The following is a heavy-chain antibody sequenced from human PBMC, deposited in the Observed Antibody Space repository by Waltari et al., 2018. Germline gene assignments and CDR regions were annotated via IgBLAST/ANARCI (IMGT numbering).Heavy chain of an antibody. CDR2: INPNSGGT. J-gene: IGHJ4*02. CDR1: GYMFTNYY. V-gene: IGHV1-2*02. CDR3: ARRKGYCTSSTCPPVQGYFGY. D-gene: IGHD2-8*01. Sequence: QVQLVQSGAEVKKPGASVKIACKASGYMFTNYYMYWVRQAPGQGLEWMGWINPNSGGTNHAQKVQGRVTMTRDTSISTAYMELTRLRSDDTAVYFCARRKGYCTSSTCPPVQGYFGYWGQGTLVTVSS.